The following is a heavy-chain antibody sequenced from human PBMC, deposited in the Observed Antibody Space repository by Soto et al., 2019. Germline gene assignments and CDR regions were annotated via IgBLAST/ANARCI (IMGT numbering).Heavy chain of an antibody. V-gene: IGHV4-39*01. Sequence: PSETLSLTCTVSGGSISSSRCHWGWIRQPPGKGLEWIASIKYSGTTFYNPSLKSRVTLSVDTSRNQFALKLSSVTAADTAVYYCVRHAQWIIRAYWGQGSLVTVSS. CDR2: IKYSGTT. D-gene: IGHD5-12*01. CDR1: GGSISSSRCH. J-gene: IGHJ4*02. CDR3: VRHAQWIIRAY.